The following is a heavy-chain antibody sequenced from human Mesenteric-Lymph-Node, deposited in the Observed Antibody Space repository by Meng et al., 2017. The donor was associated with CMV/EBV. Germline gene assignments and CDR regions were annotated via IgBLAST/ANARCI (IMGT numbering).Heavy chain of an antibody. CDR2: ISYDGSNK. D-gene: IGHD6-19*01. J-gene: IGHJ4*02. CDR3: ARGSKVYSSGQRGFDY. Sequence: GEFLKISCAASGFTFSCYAMHWVRQAPGKGLEWVAVISYDGSNKYYADSVKGRFTISRDNSRNTLYLQMNSLRAEDTAVYYCARGSKVYSSGQRGFDYWGQGTLVTVSS. CDR1: GFTFSCYA. V-gene: IGHV3-30-3*01.